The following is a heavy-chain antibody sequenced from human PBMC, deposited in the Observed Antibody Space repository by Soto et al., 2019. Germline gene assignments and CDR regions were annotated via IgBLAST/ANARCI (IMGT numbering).Heavy chain of an antibody. CDR3: ARAVGGPTSNLDY. Sequence: QVQLVQSGAEEKKPGASVKVSCKASGYTFTSYAMHWVRQAPGQRLEWMGWINAGNGNTKYSQKFQGRVTITRDTSASTACMELSSLRSEDTAVYYCARAVGGPTSNLDYWGQGTLVTVSS. CDR1: GYTFTSYA. J-gene: IGHJ4*02. CDR2: INAGNGNT. D-gene: IGHD3-16*01. V-gene: IGHV1-3*05.